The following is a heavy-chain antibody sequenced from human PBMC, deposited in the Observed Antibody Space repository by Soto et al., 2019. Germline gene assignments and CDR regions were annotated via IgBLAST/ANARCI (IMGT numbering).Heavy chain of an antibody. CDR2: ISWNSGRL. J-gene: IGHJ4*02. CDR1: GFTFGDYV. Sequence: PGGSLRLSCAASGFTFGDYVMHWARQAPGKGLEWVSGISWNSGRLGYADSVKGRFTISRDNAKNSLYLQMNSLRAEDTALYYYAKDVYRYYYDSSGYPDYWGKGTLVTASS. V-gene: IGHV3-9*01. D-gene: IGHD3-22*01. CDR3: AKDVYRYYYDSSGYPDY.